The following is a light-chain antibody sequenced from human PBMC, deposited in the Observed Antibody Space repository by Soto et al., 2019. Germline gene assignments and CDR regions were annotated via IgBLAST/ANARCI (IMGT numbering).Light chain of an antibody. J-gene: IGKJ1*01. CDR1: QSISGTY. CDR2: SAS. CDR3: QHYGTSPST. V-gene: IGKV3-20*01. Sequence: EIVMTQSPATLSVSTGERATLSCRASQSISGTYLAWYQQKPGQAPRLLIYSASTRATGIPDRFSGSGSGTDFTLTISRLEPEDFAVYYCQHYGTSPSTFGRGTKV.